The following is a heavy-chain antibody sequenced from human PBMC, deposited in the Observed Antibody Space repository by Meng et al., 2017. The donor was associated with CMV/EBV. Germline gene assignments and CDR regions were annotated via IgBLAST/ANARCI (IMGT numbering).Heavy chain of an antibody. V-gene: IGHV3-30-3*01. CDR3: ARGDYFDY. Sequence: QVARVEVGGGVVQPGRPLRISCAASGFTFSSYAMHWVRQAPGKGLEWVAVISYDGSNKYYADSVKGRFTISRDNSKNTLYLQMNSLRAEDTAVYYCARGDYFDYWGQGTLVTVSS. CDR2: ISYDGSNK. CDR1: GFTFSSYA. J-gene: IGHJ4*02.